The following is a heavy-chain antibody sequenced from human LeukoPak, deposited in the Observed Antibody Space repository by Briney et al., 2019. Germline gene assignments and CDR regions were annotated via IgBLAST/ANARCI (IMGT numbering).Heavy chain of an antibody. CDR1: GGTFSSYA. Sequence: ASVKVSCKASGGTFSSYAISWVRQAPGQGLEWMGGIIPIFGTANYAQEFQGRVTTTADESTSTAYMELSSLRSEDTAVYYCARYPYDILTGYPNYYGMDVWGQGTTVTVSS. V-gene: IGHV1-69*13. CDR2: IIPIFGTA. CDR3: ARYPYDILTGYPNYYGMDV. J-gene: IGHJ6*02. D-gene: IGHD3-9*01.